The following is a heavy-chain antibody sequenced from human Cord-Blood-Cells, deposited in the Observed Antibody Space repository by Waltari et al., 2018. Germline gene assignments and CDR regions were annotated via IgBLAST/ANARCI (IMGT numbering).Heavy chain of an antibody. D-gene: IGHD5-12*01. CDR2: IYHSGST. Sequence: QVQLQESGPGLVKPSETLSLTCAVSGYSISSGYYWGWIRQPPGKGLEWIGSIYHSGSTYYNPSLKSRVTISVDTAKNQVSRKLSSVTAADTAGDYCARGRLHGDSGYDYFDYWGQGTLVTVSS. V-gene: IGHV4-38-2*01. CDR1: GYSISSGYY. CDR3: ARGRLHGDSGYDYFDY. J-gene: IGHJ4*02.